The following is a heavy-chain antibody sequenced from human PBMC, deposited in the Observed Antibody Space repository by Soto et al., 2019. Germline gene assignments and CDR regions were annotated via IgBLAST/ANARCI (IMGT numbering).Heavy chain of an antibody. D-gene: IGHD3-3*01. CDR1: GGSISSYY. CDR3: ARAPYYDKWNDYYDNWFDP. CDR2: IYYNGKT. V-gene: IGHV4-59*08. Sequence: SETLSLTCTVSGGSISSYYWSWIRQPPGKGLEWIGFIYYNGKTKYNPFLKSRVTISVDTSKNQVSLKLSSVIAADTAVYYCARAPYYDKWNDYYDNWFDPWGQGTMVTVSS. J-gene: IGHJ5*02.